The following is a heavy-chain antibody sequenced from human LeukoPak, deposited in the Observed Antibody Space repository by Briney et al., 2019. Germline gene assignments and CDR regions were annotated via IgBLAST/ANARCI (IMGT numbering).Heavy chain of an antibody. CDR3: AKDAGEWLLEGPGDY. V-gene: IGHV3-30*18. CDR1: GFTFSSYG. D-gene: IGHD3-3*01. CDR2: ISYDGSNK. J-gene: IGHJ4*02. Sequence: GGSLRLSCAASGFTFSSYGMHWVRQAPGKGLEWVAVISYDGSNKYYADSVKGRFTISRDNSKNTLYLQMNSLRAEDTAVYYCAKDAGEWLLEGPGDYWGQGTLVTVSS.